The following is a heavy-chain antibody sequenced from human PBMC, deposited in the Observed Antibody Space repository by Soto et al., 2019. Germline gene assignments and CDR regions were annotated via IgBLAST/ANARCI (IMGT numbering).Heavy chain of an antibody. Sequence: EVQLVESGGGLIQPGGSLRLSCAASGFTVSSNYMSWVRQAPGKGLEWVSVIYSGGSTYYADSVKGRFTSSRDNSKNTLYLQMNSLRAEDTAVYYCARDRGPRSGYYYYYGMDVWGQGTTVTVS. CDR1: GFTVSSNY. CDR2: IYSGGST. V-gene: IGHV3-53*01. J-gene: IGHJ6*02. CDR3: ARDRGPRSGYYYYYGMDV.